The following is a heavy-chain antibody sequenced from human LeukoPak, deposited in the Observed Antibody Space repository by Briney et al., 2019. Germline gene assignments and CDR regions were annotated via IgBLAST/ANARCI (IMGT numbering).Heavy chain of an antibody. J-gene: IGHJ5*02. CDR2: IGTAVDT. D-gene: IGHD3-10*01. Sequence: GGSLRLSCAASGFTFSIYDMHWVRQATGKGLECVSAIGTAVDTYYPGSVKGRFTISRENAKNPLYLQMNSLRAGDTAVYYCARGRLGYYGSGIYNWFDPWGQGTLVTASS. CDR3: ARGRLGYYGSGIYNWFDP. V-gene: IGHV3-13*01. CDR1: GFTFSIYD.